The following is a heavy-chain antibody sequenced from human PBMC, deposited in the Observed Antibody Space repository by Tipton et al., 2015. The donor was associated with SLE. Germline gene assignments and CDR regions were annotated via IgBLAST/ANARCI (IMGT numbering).Heavy chain of an antibody. Sequence: LRLSCAVYGGSFSGYYWSWIRQPPGKGLEWIGEINHSGSTNYNPSLKSRVTISVDTSKNQFSLKLSSVSAADTAVYYCSGLYSSSWLPFGYYYYGMYVRGQETTVTVS. J-gene: IGHJ6*02. CDR2: INHSGST. V-gene: IGHV4-34*01. D-gene: IGHD6-13*01. CDR3: SGLYSSSWLPFGYYYYGMYV. CDR1: GGSFSGYY.